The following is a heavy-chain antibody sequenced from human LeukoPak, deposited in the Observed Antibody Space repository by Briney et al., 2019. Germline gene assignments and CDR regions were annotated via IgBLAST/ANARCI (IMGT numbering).Heavy chain of an antibody. CDR2: MNPNSGGT. Sequence: ASVKVSCKASGYTFTGYYIHWMRQAPGQGLEWMGWMNPNSGGTTYAQKFQGRVTMTRDTSISTAYMELSSLRSDDTAVYYCAKDFYGSGSYLDYWGQGTVVTVSS. J-gene: IGHJ4*02. D-gene: IGHD3-10*01. V-gene: IGHV1-2*02. CDR3: AKDFYGSGSYLDY. CDR1: GYTFTGYY.